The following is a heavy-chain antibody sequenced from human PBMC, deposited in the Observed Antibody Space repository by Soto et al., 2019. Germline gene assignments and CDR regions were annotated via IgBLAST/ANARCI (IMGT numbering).Heavy chain of an antibody. V-gene: IGHV4-61*01. CDR1: GDSVTSVSDY. CDR2: IYYSGSA. CDR3: ARGVGFGYYYYHMDL. D-gene: IGHD3-10*01. J-gene: IGHJ6*02. Sequence: QVQLQESGPGLVKPSENLSLTCTVSGDSVTSVSDYWSWIRQPPGTGLEGIGYIYYSGSADYNPSIGSRVTISIDTSKNQFSLKLTSVTAADTAVYYCARGVGFGYYYYHMDLWGQGTTVTVSS.